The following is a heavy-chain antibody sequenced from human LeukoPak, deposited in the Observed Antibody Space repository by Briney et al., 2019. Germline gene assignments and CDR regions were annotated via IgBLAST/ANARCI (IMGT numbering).Heavy chain of an antibody. Sequence: SETLSLTCTVSGDSISSSSFYWGWLRPPPGKGLVWIGSIYYTGTTYNNPSLNSRVTMSIDTSKNEFSLKLISVTDADTAVYYCAPYCSGGSCTGYVQHWARAPWSPSPQ. CDR2: IYYTGTT. V-gene: IGHV4-39*01. CDR1: GDSISSSSFY. D-gene: IGHD2-15*01. CDR3: APYCSGGSCTGYVQH. J-gene: IGHJ1*01.